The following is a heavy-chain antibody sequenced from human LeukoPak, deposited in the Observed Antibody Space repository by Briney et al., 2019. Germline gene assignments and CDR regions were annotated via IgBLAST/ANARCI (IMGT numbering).Heavy chain of an antibody. CDR2: IRNSGSTI. CDR3: ARDYCSSTSCYAGWYFDL. V-gene: IGHV3-48*03. CDR1: GLTHCRHE. Sequence: PGGPLSLSRAPSGLTHCRHEKKWPPPAPGKTLVGGSYIRNSGSTIYYADSVKGRFTISRDNAKNSLYLQMNSLRAEDTAVYYCARDYCSSTSCYAGWYFDLWGRGTLVTVSS. D-gene: IGHD2-2*01. J-gene: IGHJ2*01.